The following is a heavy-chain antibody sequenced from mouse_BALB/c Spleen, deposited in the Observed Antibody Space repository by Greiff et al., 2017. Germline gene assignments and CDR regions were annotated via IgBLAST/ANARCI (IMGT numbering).Heavy chain of an antibody. CDR1: GFTFSSYA. J-gene: IGHJ4*01. CDR3: ARREGNYAAMDY. CDR2: ISSGGST. V-gene: IGHV5-6-5*01. Sequence: DGQLQESGGGLVKPGGSLKLSCAASGFTFSSYAMSWVRQTPEKRLEWVASISSGGSTYYPDSVKGRFTISRDNARNILYLQMSSLRSEDTAMYYCARREGNYAAMDYWGQGTSVTVSS. D-gene: IGHD2-1*01.